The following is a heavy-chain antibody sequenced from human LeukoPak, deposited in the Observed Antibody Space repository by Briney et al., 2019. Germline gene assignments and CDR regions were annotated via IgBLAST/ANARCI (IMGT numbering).Heavy chain of an antibody. D-gene: IGHD5-18*01. CDR1: GGTFSSYT. V-gene: IGHV1-69*02. J-gene: IGHJ4*02. CDR3: ASLTGTAMVTVDY. CDR2: IIPILGIA. Sequence: SVKVSCKASGGTFSSYTISWVRQAPGQGLEWMGRIIPILGIASYAQKFQGRVTITADKSTSTAYMELSSLRSEDTAVYYCASLTGTAMVTVDYWGQGTLVTVSS.